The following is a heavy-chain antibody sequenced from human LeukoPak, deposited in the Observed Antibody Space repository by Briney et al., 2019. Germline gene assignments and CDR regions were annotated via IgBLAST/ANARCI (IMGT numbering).Heavy chain of an antibody. CDR1: GASISTLY. V-gene: IGHV4-59*08. CDR2: VYYTGST. CDR3: ARHGVYSSSSYFDY. D-gene: IGHD6-6*01. Sequence: PSETLSLTCSVSGASISTLYWSWIRQPPVKGLEWIGYVYYTGSTNYNPSLKSRVTIFPDTSKNQFSLRLTSVTAADTAVYYCARHGVYSSSSYFDYLGQGTLVTVSS. J-gene: IGHJ4*02.